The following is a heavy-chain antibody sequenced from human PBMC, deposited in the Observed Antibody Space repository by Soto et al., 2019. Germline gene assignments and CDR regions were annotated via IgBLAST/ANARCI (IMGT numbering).Heavy chain of an antibody. Sequence: EMHLLESGGGLVQPGGSLRLSCAASGFTFTNFAVSWVRQAPGKGLEWVSLISASGDTTYYADSVRGRFTVSRDNSKNTLYLQINTLRAEDTAVYYCAKVMTYFDLWSGYYQVDYWGQGTLVTVSS. D-gene: IGHD3-3*01. CDR2: ISASGDTT. CDR3: AKVMTYFDLWSGYYQVDY. CDR1: GFTFTNFA. V-gene: IGHV3-23*01. J-gene: IGHJ4*02.